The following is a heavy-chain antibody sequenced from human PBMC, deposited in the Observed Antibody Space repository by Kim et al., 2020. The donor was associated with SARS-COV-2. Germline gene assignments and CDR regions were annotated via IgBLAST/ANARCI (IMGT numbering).Heavy chain of an antibody. CDR1: GFTFSAYA. CDR2: ISSDGSYK. Sequence: GGSLRLSCAASGFTFSAYAMLWVRQAPGKGPEWVAVISSDGSYKFYADSVKGRFTISRDSSKNTLYLQMNSLSAEDTAVYYCARPGVVGPTYWFDPWGQGTLVTVSS. V-gene: IGHV3-30*14. D-gene: IGHD1-26*01. J-gene: IGHJ5*02. CDR3: ARPGVVGPTYWFDP.